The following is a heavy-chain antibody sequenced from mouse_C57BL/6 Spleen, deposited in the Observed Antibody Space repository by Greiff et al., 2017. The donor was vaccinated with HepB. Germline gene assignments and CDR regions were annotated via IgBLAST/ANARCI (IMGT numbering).Heavy chain of an antibody. J-gene: IGHJ4*01. Sequence: QVQLQQSGAELARPGASVKLSCKASGYTFTSYGISWVKQRTGQGLEWIGEIYPRSGNTYYNEKFKGKATLTADKSSSTAYMELRSLTSEDSAVYFCARCPYGSSYDYAMDYWGQGTSVTVSS. CDR3: ARCPYGSSYDYAMDY. V-gene: IGHV1-81*01. CDR1: GYTFTSYG. D-gene: IGHD1-1*01. CDR2: IYPRSGNT.